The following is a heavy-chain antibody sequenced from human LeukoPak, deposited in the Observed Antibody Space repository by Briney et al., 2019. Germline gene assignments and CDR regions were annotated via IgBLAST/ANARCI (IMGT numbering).Heavy chain of an antibody. CDR1: GGSISSSSYY. J-gene: IGHJ4*02. Sequence: SETLSLTCTVSGGSISSSSYYWGWIRQPPGEGLEWIGSIYYSGGTYYNPSLKSRVTISVDTSKKQFSLKLSSVTAADTAVYYCARQVVAASDYWGQGTLVTVSS. D-gene: IGHD2-15*01. CDR2: IYYSGGT. V-gene: IGHV4-39*01. CDR3: ARQVVAASDY.